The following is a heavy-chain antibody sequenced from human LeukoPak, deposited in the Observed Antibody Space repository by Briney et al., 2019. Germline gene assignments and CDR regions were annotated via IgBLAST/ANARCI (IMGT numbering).Heavy chain of an antibody. V-gene: IGHV4-4*07. J-gene: IGHJ6*03. D-gene: IGHD4-17*01. Sequence: SETLSLTCTVSGGSISSYYWSWIRQPAGKGLEWIGRIYTSGSTNYNPSLKSRVTMSVDTSKNQFSLKLSSVTAADTAVYYCARSKYTTDYYYYYMDVWGKGTTVTVSS. CDR2: IYTSGST. CDR3: ARSKYTTDYYYYYMDV. CDR1: GGSISSYY.